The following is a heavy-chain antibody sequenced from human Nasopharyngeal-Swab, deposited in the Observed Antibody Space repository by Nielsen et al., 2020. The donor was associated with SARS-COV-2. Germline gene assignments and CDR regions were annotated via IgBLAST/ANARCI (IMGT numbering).Heavy chain of an antibody. D-gene: IGHD3-3*01. Sequence: ASVQVSCKASGYSFRSYGINRVRQAPAQGLEWMGWISVYNADTNYAQKLQGRVSMTTDTSTSTAYMELRSLRSDDTAVYYCARDIEEWLVVPSLSFDYWGQGTLVTVSS. CDR1: GYSFRSYG. CDR3: ARDIEEWLVVPSLSFDY. J-gene: IGHJ4*02. CDR2: ISVYNADT. V-gene: IGHV1-18*01.